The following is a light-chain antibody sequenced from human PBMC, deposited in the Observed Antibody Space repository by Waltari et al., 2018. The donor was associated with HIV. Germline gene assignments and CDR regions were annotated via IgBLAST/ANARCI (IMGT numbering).Light chain of an antibody. CDR1: SSKIGSNP. V-gene: IGLV1-47*01. CDR3: AAWDASLSRCV. Sequence: QSVLTQPPSASGTPGQRVIISCAGISSKIGSNPVYWFKHLARAAHKLIIYVDDQRPSPVPAPISRSKSATSASRAIRALRSEDEADYYCAAWDASLSRCVFGGETKLPVL. J-gene: IGLJ3*02. CDR2: VDD.